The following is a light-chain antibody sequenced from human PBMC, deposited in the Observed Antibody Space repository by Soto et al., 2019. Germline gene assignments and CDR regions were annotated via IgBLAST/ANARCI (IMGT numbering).Light chain of an antibody. Sequence: EVVMTQSPATLSVSPGEGATLSCRASQSIGSLLAWYQQRPGQAPRLLIYRASTRSTGVPARFSGSGSGTEFNLTIYSLQSEDLAVYYCQQYNNWPITFGGGTKVEIK. CDR1: QSIGSL. CDR2: RAS. J-gene: IGKJ4*01. V-gene: IGKV3-15*01. CDR3: QQYNNWPIT.